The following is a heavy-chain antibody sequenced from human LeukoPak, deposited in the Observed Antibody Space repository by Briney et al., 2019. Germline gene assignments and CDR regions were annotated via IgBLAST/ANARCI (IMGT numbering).Heavy chain of an antibody. CDR1: GGSISSYY. Sequence: SETLSLTCTVSGGSISSYYWSWIRQPPGKGLEWIGYIYYSGSTNYNPSPKSRVTISVDTSKNQFSLKLSSVTAADTAVYYCASSGAAGTYYFDYWGQGTLVTVSS. CDR2: IYYSGST. D-gene: IGHD6-13*01. CDR3: ASSGAAGTYYFDY. V-gene: IGHV4-59*01. J-gene: IGHJ4*02.